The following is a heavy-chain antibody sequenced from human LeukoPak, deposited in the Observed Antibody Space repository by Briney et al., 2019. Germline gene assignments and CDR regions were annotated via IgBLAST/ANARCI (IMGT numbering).Heavy chain of an antibody. J-gene: IGHJ4*02. D-gene: IGHD6-13*01. CDR2: IYTSGTT. Sequence: SETLSLTCTVPGVSLSGDYWSWIRQPAGKGLEWIGRIYTSGTTNYNPSLKSRVTMSVDTSNNQFSLNLRSVTAADTAVYYCARRRTAAASGYFDYWGQGILVTVSS. V-gene: IGHV4-4*07. CDR1: GVSLSGDY. CDR3: ARRRTAAASGYFDY.